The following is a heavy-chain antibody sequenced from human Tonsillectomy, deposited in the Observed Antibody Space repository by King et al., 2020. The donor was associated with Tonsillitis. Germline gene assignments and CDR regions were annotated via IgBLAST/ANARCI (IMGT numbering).Heavy chain of an antibody. CDR2: LSYDGGNK. V-gene: IGHV3-30*18. J-gene: IGHJ4*02. D-gene: IGHD1-14*01. CDR3: AKEGAGPFDS. Sequence: VQLVESGGGVVQPGGSLRLSCEASGFIFKSFGMHWVRQAPGKGLEWVSSLSYDGGNKYYADSVKGRFTISKDNSAHTLFLQMNRLRGEDTAIYYWAKEGAGPFDSWGQGTLVTVSA. CDR1: GFIFKSFG.